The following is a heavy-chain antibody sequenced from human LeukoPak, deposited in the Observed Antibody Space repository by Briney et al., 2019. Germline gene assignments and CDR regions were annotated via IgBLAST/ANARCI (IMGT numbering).Heavy chain of an antibody. CDR3: ARGSFYYDSSGYRTFDY. CDR1: GGTFTTYA. J-gene: IGHJ4*02. D-gene: IGHD3-22*01. Sequence: GASVTVSFTATGGTFTTYAITWVRQPPRQGLGWMGGIIPMFGTENYAQKFQGRVTITADESTNTVYMELSSLRSEDTAVYYCARGSFYYDSSGYRTFDYWGQGTLVTVSS. CDR2: IIPMFGTE. V-gene: IGHV1-69*13.